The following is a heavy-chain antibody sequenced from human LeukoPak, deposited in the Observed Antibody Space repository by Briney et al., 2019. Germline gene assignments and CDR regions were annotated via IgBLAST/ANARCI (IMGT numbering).Heavy chain of an antibody. Sequence: GGSLRLSCAASGFTFDDYAMHWVRQAPGKGLEWVSGISWNSGSIGYADSVKGRFTISRDNAKNSLYLQMNSLRAEDMALYYCARGAHSSVIADFDYWGQGTLVTVSS. D-gene: IGHD6-19*01. J-gene: IGHJ4*02. CDR2: ISWNSGSI. V-gene: IGHV3-9*03. CDR3: ARGAHSSVIADFDY. CDR1: GFTFDDYA.